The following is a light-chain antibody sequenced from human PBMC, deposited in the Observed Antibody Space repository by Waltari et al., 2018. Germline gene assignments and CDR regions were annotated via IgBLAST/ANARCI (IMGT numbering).Light chain of an antibody. V-gene: IGLV1-51*02. CDR3: GTWDSSLSAGV. CDR1: SSNIGERS. CDR2: EKN. Sequence: QSVLTQPPSVSAATGQKVTISCSGSSSNIGERSVSWYQQLPGTAPKLLIYEKNKRPSGSPDRFSGSKSGTSATLGITGLQTGDEADYYCGTWDSSLSAGVFGGGTKLTVL. J-gene: IGLJ2*01.